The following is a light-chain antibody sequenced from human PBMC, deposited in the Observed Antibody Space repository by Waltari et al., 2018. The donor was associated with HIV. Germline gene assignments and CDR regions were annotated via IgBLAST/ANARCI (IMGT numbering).Light chain of an antibody. J-gene: IGKJ5*01. CDR1: QSVSSTF. Sequence: ELVLTQSPGTLSLSPGERATLSCRASQSVSSTFLAWYQQKRGQAPRLLMYGASSRATGTPDRFSGSGSGTDFTLTISRLEPEDFAVYFCQQYGNSVFTFGQGTRLEIK. V-gene: IGKV3-20*01. CDR3: QQYGNSVFT. CDR2: GAS.